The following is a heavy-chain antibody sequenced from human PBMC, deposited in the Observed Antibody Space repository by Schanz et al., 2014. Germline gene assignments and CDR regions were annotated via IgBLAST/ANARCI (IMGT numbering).Heavy chain of an antibody. CDR1: GFTFSRYA. V-gene: IGHV3-30*04. J-gene: IGHJ4*02. CDR2: ISDDGSRR. Sequence: QVQLVESGGGVVQPGRSVRLSCAASGFTFSRYAIHWVRQDPGKGLGWVAVISDDGSRRHYADFVTGRFTISRDNSKDTVYLQMNSLRAEDTAVYYCARDLAGGGNDVWGQGTLVTVSS. CDR3: ARDLAGGGNDV. D-gene: IGHD2-15*01.